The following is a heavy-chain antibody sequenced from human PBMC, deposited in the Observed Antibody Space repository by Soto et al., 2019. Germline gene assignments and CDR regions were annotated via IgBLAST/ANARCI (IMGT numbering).Heavy chain of an antibody. Sequence: GGSLRLSCAASGFTFDDYAMLWVRQAPGKGLEWVSGISWNSGSIGYADSVKGRFTISRDNAKNSLYLQMNSLRAEDTALYYCAKGGNSSSWFDYWGQGTLVTAPQ. D-gene: IGHD6-13*01. J-gene: IGHJ4*02. CDR2: ISWNSGSI. CDR1: GFTFDDYA. V-gene: IGHV3-9*01. CDR3: AKGGNSSSWFDY.